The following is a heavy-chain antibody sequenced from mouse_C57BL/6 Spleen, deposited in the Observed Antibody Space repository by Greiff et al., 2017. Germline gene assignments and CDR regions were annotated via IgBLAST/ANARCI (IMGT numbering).Heavy chain of an antibody. J-gene: IGHJ2*01. CDR1: GFNIKNTY. D-gene: IGHD2-3*01. CDR3: ARSPIYDGYYDYFDY. CDR2: IDPANGNT. V-gene: IGHV14-3*01. Sequence: EVQLQQSVAELVRPGASVKLSCTASGFNIKNTYMHWVKQRPEQGLEWIGRIDPANGNTKYAPKFQGTATITADTSSNTAYLQLSSLTSEDTAIYYCARSPIYDGYYDYFDYWGQGTTLTVSS.